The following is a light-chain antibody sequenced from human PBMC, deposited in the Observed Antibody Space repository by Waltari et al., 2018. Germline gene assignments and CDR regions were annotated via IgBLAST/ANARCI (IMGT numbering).Light chain of an antibody. Sequence: SVLTQPPSASGTPGQRVTISCPGRLSYLGSNYVSWYQQPPGPAPKLLIYKNNQRPSGVPDRFSGSKSGTSASLAISGLRSEDEADYYCAAWDDSLSGVLFGGGTKLTV. V-gene: IGLV1-47*01. CDR2: KNN. J-gene: IGLJ2*01. CDR3: AAWDDSLSGVL. CDR1: LSYLGSNY.